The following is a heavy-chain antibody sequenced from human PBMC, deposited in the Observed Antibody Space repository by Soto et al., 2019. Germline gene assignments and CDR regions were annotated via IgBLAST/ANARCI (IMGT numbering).Heavy chain of an antibody. V-gene: IGHV3-30*18. CDR3: AKSPGGYYSFDI. CDR1: GFTFISYG. D-gene: IGHD3-3*01. CDR2: ISYDGSNK. Sequence: GGSLRLSCAASGFTFISYGMHWVRQAPCKGLEWVAVISYDGSNKYYADSVKGRFTISRDNSKNTLYLQMNSLRAEDTAVYYCAKSPGGYYSFDIWGQGTMVTVSS. J-gene: IGHJ3*02.